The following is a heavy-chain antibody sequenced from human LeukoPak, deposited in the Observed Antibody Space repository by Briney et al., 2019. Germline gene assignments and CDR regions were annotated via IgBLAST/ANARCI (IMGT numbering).Heavy chain of an antibody. Sequence: SETLSLTCAVYGGSFSGYYWSWTRQPPGKGLEWIGEINHSGSTNYNPSLKSRVTISVDTSKNQFSLKLSSVTAADTAVYYCARSTYYYDSSGFGTKYYFDYWGQGTLVTVSS. J-gene: IGHJ4*02. CDR2: INHSGST. V-gene: IGHV4-34*01. CDR1: GGSFSGYY. CDR3: ARSTYYYDSSGFGTKYYFDY. D-gene: IGHD3-22*01.